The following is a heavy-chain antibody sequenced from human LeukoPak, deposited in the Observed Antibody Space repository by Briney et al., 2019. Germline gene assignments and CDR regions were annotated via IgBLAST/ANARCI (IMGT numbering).Heavy chain of an antibody. CDR2: INSDGSST. CDR1: GFTFSSYW. D-gene: IGHD2-2*02. J-gene: IGHJ4*02. Sequence: SGGSLRLSCAASGFTFSSYWMHWVRQAPGKGLVWVSRINSDGSSTSYADSVKGRFTISRDNAKNTLYLQMNSLRAEDTAVYYCARAEGGQLYYYFDYWGQGTLVTVSS. V-gene: IGHV3-74*01. CDR3: ARAEGGQLYYYFDY.